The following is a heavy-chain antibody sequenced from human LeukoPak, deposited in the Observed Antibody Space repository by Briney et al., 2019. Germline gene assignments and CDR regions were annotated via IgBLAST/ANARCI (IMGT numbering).Heavy chain of an antibody. D-gene: IGHD3-22*01. CDR2: ISYDGSNK. Sequence: GGSLRLSCAASGFTFSSYAMHWVRQAPGKGLEWVAVISYDGSNKYYADSVKGRFTISRDNSKNTLYLQMNSLRAEDTAVYYCARDRGSGYYYGVVDYWGQGTLVTVSS. CDR1: GFTFSSYA. CDR3: ARDRGSGYYYGVVDY. V-gene: IGHV3-30*04. J-gene: IGHJ4*02.